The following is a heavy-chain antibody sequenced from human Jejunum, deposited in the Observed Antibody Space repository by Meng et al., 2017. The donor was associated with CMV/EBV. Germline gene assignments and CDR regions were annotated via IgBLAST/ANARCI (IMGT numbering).Heavy chain of an antibody. CDR3: VKDKGETGWYHYFDY. CDR2: SSWKSGRV. Sequence: GKGKEGVEDSSWKSGRVGKEEKVKGRIKKERDNAKNYLYLQMNSLRPEDTEFYYCVKDKGETGWYHYFDYWGQGTLVTVSS. J-gene: IGHJ4*02. D-gene: IGHD6-19*01. V-gene: IGHV3-9*01.